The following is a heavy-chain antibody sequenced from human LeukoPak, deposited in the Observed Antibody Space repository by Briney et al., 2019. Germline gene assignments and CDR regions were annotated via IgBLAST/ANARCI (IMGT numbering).Heavy chain of an antibody. CDR2: ITHSGST. D-gene: IGHD2-2*02. V-gene: IGHV4-34*01. Sequence: SETLSLTCAVYGESFSGYYWSWIRQPPGKGLEWTGEITHSGSTNYNPSLKSRVAMSVDTSKNQFSLKLNSVTAADTAVYYCASQYCSNTSCYTFLDYWGQGALVTVSS. CDR1: GESFSGYY. J-gene: IGHJ4*02. CDR3: ASQYCSNTSCYTFLDY.